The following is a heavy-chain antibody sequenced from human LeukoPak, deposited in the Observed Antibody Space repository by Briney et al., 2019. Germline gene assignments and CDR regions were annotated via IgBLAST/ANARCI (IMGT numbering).Heavy chain of an antibody. Sequence: ASVKVSCKASGYTFTSYGISWVRQAPGQGLEWMGWISAYNGNTNYAQKLQGRVTMTTDTSTSTAYTEPRSLRSDDTAVYYCARDTYYYDSSGYASEYGMDVWGQGTTVTVSS. J-gene: IGHJ6*02. D-gene: IGHD3-22*01. V-gene: IGHV1-18*01. CDR3: ARDTYYYDSSGYASEYGMDV. CDR2: ISAYNGNT. CDR1: GYTFTSYG.